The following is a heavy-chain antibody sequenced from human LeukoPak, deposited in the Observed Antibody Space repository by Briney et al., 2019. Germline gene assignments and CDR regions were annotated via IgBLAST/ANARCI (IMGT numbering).Heavy chain of an antibody. CDR1: GGSISSYY. D-gene: IGHD1-26*01. CDR3: ARARIVEAIDY. J-gene: IGHJ4*02. Sequence: SETLSLTCTVSGGSISSYYWSWIRQPPGKGLEWIGYIYYSGSTNYNPSLKSRVTISVDTSKNQFSLKLSSVTAADTAVYYCARARIVEAIDYWGQGTLVTVSS. V-gene: IGHV4-59*01. CDR2: IYYSGST.